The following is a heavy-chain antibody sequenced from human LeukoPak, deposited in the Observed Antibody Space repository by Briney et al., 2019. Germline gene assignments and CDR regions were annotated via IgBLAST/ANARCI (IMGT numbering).Heavy chain of an antibody. CDR1: GFTLSSYA. CDR2: ISYDGSNK. D-gene: IGHD5-18*01. CDR3: ARDLWILGDY. V-gene: IGHV3-30-3*01. J-gene: IGHJ4*02. Sequence: GRSLRLSCAASGFTLSSYAMHWVRQAPGKGLEWVAVISYDGSNKYYADSVKGRFTISRDNSKNTLYLQMNSLRAEDTAVYYCARDLWILGDYWGQGTLVTVSS.